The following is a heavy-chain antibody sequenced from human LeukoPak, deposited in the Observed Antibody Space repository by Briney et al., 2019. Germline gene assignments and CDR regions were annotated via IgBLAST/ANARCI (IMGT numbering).Heavy chain of an antibody. V-gene: IGHV1-69*13. J-gene: IGHJ4*02. Sequence: ASVKVSCKASGGTFSSYAINWVRQAPGQGLEWMGGIIPIFGTANYAQKFQGRVTTTADESTSTAYMDLSSLRSEDTAVYYCARGYSGYDGRKWGQGTRVTVSS. CDR3: ARGYSGYDGRK. CDR1: GGTFSSYA. D-gene: IGHD5-12*01. CDR2: IIPIFGTA.